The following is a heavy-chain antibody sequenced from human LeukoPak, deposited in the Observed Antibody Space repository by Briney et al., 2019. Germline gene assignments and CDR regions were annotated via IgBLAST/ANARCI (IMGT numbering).Heavy chain of an antibody. CDR2: ISSSSSYI. CDR1: GFTFSSYS. V-gene: IGHV3-21*01. CDR3: VGSGAPGYCGGDCYADY. D-gene: IGHD2-21*02. J-gene: IGHJ4*02. Sequence: PGGSLRLSCAASGFTFSSYSMNWVRQAPGKGLEWVSSISSSSSYIYYADSVKGRFTISRDNAKNSLYLQMNSLRAEDTAVYYCVGSGAPGYCGGDCYADYWGQGTLVTVSS.